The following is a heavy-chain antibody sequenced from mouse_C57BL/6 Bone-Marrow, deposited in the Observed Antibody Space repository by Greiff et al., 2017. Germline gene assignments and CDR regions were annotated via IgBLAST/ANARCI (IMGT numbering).Heavy chain of an antibody. V-gene: IGHV1-54*01. CDR3: ARAYYSNYDY. Sequence: VQLQQSGAELVRPGTSVKVSCKASGYAFTNYLIEWVKQRPGQGLEWIGVINPGRGGTNYNEKFKGKATLTADKSSSTAYMQLSSLTSEDSAVYCCARAYYSNYDYWGQGTTLTVSS. CDR2: INPGRGGT. J-gene: IGHJ2*01. CDR1: GYAFTNYL. D-gene: IGHD2-5*01.